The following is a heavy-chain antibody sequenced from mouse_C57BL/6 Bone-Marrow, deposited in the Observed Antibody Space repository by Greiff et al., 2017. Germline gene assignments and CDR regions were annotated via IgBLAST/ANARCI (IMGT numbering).Heavy chain of an antibody. CDR1: GYTFTDYN. Sequence: VQLQQSGPELVKPGASVKMSCKASGYTFTDYNMHWVKQSHGKSLEWIGYINPNNGGTSYNQKFKGKATLTVNKSSSTAYMELRSLTSEDSAVYYCARGGYYYGSSYPFAYWGQGTLVTVSA. D-gene: IGHD1-1*01. V-gene: IGHV1-22*01. J-gene: IGHJ3*01. CDR2: INPNNGGT. CDR3: ARGGYYYGSSYPFAY.